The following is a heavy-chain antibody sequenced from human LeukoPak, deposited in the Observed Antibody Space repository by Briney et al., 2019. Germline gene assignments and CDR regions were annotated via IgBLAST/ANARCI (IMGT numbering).Heavy chain of an antibody. V-gene: IGHV3-73*01. CDR2: IRGKTNNYST. CDR1: GFTFSDSV. CDR3: AKAAPGKVTWDY. D-gene: IGHD2-15*01. Sequence: GGSLKLSCAASGFTFSDSVMHWVRQASGKGLQWVGRIRGKTNNYSTAYAASVKGRFTISRDDSKSTAYLQMNSLRAEDTAVYYCAKAAPGKVTWDYWGQGTLVTVSS. J-gene: IGHJ4*02.